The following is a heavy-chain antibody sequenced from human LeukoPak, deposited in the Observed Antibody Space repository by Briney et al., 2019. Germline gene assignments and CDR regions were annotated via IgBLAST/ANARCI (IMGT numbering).Heavy chain of an antibody. Sequence: GSLRLSCAASGFTFSSYGMHWVRQAPGKGLEWVAYIQYDGSNEQYADSVKGRFSISRDSSKNILYLQLNSLRAEDTAVYYCAKDRCSNGIGCYYYYMDVWGKGTTVTISS. CDR3: AKDRCSNGIGCYYYYMDV. D-gene: IGHD2-8*01. V-gene: IGHV3-30*02. CDR2: IQYDGSNE. J-gene: IGHJ6*03. CDR1: GFTFSSYG.